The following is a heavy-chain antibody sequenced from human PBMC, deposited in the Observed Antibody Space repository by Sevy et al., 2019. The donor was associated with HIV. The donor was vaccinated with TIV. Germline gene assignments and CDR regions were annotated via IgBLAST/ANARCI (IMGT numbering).Heavy chain of an antibody. J-gene: IGHJ6*02. CDR2: INEDGSER. Sequence: GGSLRLSCTASGFTFSNYWMSWVRQAPGKGLEWVATINEDGSERYYMDSVKGRFTISRDNAKNSVYVQMDSLRGEDTAVYHCGRSMDDWGQGTTVTVSS. V-gene: IGHV3-7*01. CDR3: GRSMDD. CDR1: GFTFSNYW.